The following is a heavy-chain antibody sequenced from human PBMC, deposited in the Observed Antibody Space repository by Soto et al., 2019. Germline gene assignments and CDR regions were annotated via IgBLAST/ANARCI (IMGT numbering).Heavy chain of an antibody. D-gene: IGHD4-17*01. V-gene: IGHV4-30-2*01. Sequence: SETLSLTCAVSGGSISGTTYSWSWIRQPPGKGLEWIGEINHSGSTNYNPSLKSRVTISVDTSKNQFSLKLSSVTAADTAVYYCARATGYYDYWGQGTLVTVSS. CDR1: GGSISGTTYS. CDR2: INHSGST. CDR3: ARATGYYDY. J-gene: IGHJ4*02.